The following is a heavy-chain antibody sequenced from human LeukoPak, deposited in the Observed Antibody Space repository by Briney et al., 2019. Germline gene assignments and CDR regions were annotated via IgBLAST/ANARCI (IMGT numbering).Heavy chain of an antibody. Sequence: SETLSLTCTVSGGSMSRYYWSWIRQSPGKGLEWIGNIYYGGSAHYNPPLKGRVTISVDESKNQFSLNLTSVTAADTAIYYCARGGSSGWYGRGFFDYWGQGTLVTVSS. V-gene: IGHV4-59*12. CDR1: GGSMSRYY. D-gene: IGHD6-19*01. CDR2: IYYGGSA. CDR3: ARGGSSGWYGRGFFDY. J-gene: IGHJ4*02.